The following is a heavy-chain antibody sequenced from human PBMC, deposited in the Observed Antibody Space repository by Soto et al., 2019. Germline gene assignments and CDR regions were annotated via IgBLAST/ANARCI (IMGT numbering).Heavy chain of an antibody. J-gene: IGHJ4*02. CDR3: ARATDYDYVWGSLFDY. V-gene: IGHV4-30-4*01. Sequence: KPSETLSLTCTVSGGSISSGDYYWSWIRQPPGKGLEWIGYIYYSGSTYYNPSLKSRVTISVDTSKNQFSLKLSSVTAADTAVYYCARATDYDYVWGSLFDYWGQGTLVTVSS. D-gene: IGHD3-16*01. CDR2: IYYSGST. CDR1: GGSISSGDYY.